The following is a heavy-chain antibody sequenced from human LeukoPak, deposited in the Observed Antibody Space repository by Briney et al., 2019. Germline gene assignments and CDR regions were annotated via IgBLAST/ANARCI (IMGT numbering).Heavy chain of an antibody. CDR2: LSRGGSTT. D-gene: IGHD2-15*01. Sequence: GGSLRLPCAGTGFAFNMFAIDWDRQAPGKGLEWVSGLSRGGSTTNYADSVKGRFTISRDKSQNSVFLQLNSLRPEDTAVYYCARQQRIRHCSEGVCTEGYYFDYWGQGTLVTVSS. V-gene: IGHV3-23*01. CDR1: GFAFNMFA. CDR3: ARQQRIRHCSEGVCTEGYYFDY. J-gene: IGHJ4*02.